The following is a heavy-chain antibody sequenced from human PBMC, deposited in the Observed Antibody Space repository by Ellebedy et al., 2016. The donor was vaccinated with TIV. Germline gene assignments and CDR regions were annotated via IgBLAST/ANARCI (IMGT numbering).Heavy chain of an antibody. J-gene: IGHJ6*02. D-gene: IGHD2-2*01. CDR2: ISAYNGNT. Sequence: ASVKVSCXASGGTFSSYAISWVRQAPGQGLEWMGWISAYNGNTNYAQKLQGRVTMTTDTSTSTAYMELRSLRSDDTAVYYCARDGYCSSTSDRRYYYYGMDVWGQGTTVTVSS. CDR3: ARDGYCSSTSDRRYYYYGMDV. V-gene: IGHV1-18*01. CDR1: GGTFSSYA.